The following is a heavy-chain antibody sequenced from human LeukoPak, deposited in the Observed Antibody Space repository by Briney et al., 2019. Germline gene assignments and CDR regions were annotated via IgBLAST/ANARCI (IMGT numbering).Heavy chain of an antibody. V-gene: IGHV3-74*01. CDR3: ARDVIGGYHDY. D-gene: IGHD3-22*01. CDR1: GFTSSGYW. J-gene: IGHJ4*02. Sequence: PGGSLRLSCAASGFTSSGYWMHWVRQAQGKGLVWVSRIKSDGSYTAYADSMKGRFTISRDNAKNTLYLQMNSLRAEDTAVYYCARDVIGGYHDYWGQGTLVTVSS. CDR2: IKSDGSYT.